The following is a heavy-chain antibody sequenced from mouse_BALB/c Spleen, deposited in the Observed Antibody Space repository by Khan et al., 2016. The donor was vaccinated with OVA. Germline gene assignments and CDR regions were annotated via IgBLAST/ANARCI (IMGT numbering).Heavy chain of an antibody. CDR2: IWSDGRT. Sequence: VQLLETGPGLVQPSQSLSITCTVSGFSLSTYGIHWVRQSPGKGLEWLGLIWSDGRTDYNVPFISRLSITKDNSKSQVFFKMNSLQPDDTAIYYCARNSYRYDFTYWGQGTLVTVSA. CDR3: ARNSYRYDFTY. D-gene: IGHD2-12*01. V-gene: IGHV2-2*01. J-gene: IGHJ3*01. CDR1: GFSLSTYG.